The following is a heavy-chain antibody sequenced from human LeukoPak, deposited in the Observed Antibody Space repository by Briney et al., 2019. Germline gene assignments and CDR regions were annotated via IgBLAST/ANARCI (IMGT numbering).Heavy chain of an antibody. CDR2: ISPGGDII. D-gene: IGHD6-19*01. Sequence: GGSLRLSCAASGFIFSDYHMNWIRQAPGKGLEWVSYISPGGDIIYFADYVKGRFTISRDNAKNSLFLQTNSLTAEDTAVYYCASGRDIAVAGPGGYFDYWGQGTLVTVSS. V-gene: IGHV3-11*01. CDR3: ASGRDIAVAGPGGYFDY. CDR1: GFIFSDYH. J-gene: IGHJ4*02.